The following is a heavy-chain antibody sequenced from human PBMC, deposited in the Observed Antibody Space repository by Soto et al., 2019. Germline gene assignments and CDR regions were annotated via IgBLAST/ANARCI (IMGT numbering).Heavy chain of an antibody. CDR2: ITGAGGST. Sequence: GGSLRLSCAASGFAFDNYDMSWFRQAPGKGLEWIGAITGAGGSTYNADSVKGRFTISRDNSKKTVYLQVDSLRVEDTAVYYCAKGHSDSFGNYDYFGMDVWGQGTTVTVSS. J-gene: IGHJ6*02. V-gene: IGHV3-23*01. D-gene: IGHD4-4*01. CDR1: GFAFDNYD. CDR3: AKGHSDSFGNYDYFGMDV.